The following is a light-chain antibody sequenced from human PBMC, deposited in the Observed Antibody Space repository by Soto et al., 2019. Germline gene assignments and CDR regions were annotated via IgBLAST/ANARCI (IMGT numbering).Light chain of an antibody. Sequence: EIVMTQSPATLSVSPGERATLSCRASQSVSSNLAWYQQKPGQAPRLLIYGASSRVTGIPARFSGSGSGTEYTLTISCLKFEDFAVYYWQQYNNWPPTRTLGQGTKVEIK. J-gene: IGKJ1*01. CDR3: QQYNNWPPTRT. CDR2: GAS. V-gene: IGKV3-15*01. CDR1: QSVSSN.